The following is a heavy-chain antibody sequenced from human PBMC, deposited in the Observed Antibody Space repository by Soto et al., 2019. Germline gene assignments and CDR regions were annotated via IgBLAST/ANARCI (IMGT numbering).Heavy chain of an antibody. CDR2: IVVGSGST. V-gene: IGHV1-58*01. D-gene: IGHD2-21*02. Sequence: SVKVSCKASGFTFTSSAVQWVRQARGQRLEWIGWIVVGSGSTNYAQRFQERVTITRDMSTSTAYMELSSLRSEDTAVYYCAAEGYCGGDCYSGFDPWGQGTLVTVSS. CDR1: GFTFTSSA. CDR3: AAEGYCGGDCYSGFDP. J-gene: IGHJ5*02.